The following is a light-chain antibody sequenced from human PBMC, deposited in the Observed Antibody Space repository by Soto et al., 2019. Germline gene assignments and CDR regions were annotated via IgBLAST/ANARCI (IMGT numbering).Light chain of an antibody. V-gene: IGKV3-11*01. CDR3: QLCNCPPT. Sequence: EIVLTQSPATLSLSPGERATLSCRTSQSVANYLAWYQQKPGQAPRLLIYDASNRASGIPARFSGSGSGTDFTLTISSLEPEDFAVYYCQLCNCPPTFGPGTKVDIK. CDR2: DAS. CDR1: QSVANY. J-gene: IGKJ1*01.